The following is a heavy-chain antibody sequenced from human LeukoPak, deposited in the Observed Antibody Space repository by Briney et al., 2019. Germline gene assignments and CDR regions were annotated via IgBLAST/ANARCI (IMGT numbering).Heavy chain of an antibody. CDR1: DGSVTNSNYY. J-gene: IGHJ4*02. CDR2: IYYIGST. Sequence: SETLPLTCTVSDGSVTNSNYYWGWIRQPPGKGLEWIGSIYYIGSTYYNPSLKSRVTISVDTSKNQFSLRLSSVTAADTAVYYCARSVYYDSSGHYYRYFDYWGQGTLVTVSS. D-gene: IGHD3-22*01. V-gene: IGHV4-39*01. CDR3: ARSVYYDSSGHYYRYFDY.